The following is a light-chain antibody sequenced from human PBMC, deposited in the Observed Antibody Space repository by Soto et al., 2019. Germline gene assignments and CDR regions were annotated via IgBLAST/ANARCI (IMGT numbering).Light chain of an antibody. CDR1: SSDVGGYNY. V-gene: IGLV2-11*01. Sequence: QSALTQPRSVSGSPGQSVTISCTGSSSDVGGYNYVSWYQQHPGKAPKLMIYDVSERPSGVPHRFSGSKSGNTASLTISGLQAEDEADYYCCSYAGTYSLMFGGGTKVTVL. CDR3: CSYAGTYSLM. CDR2: DVS. J-gene: IGLJ3*02.